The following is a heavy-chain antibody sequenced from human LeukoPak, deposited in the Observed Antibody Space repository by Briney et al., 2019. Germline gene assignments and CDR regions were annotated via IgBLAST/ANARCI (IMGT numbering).Heavy chain of an antibody. V-gene: IGHV4-38-2*02. Sequence: SETLSLTCTVSGHSISSGYYWGWIRQPPGKGLEWIGSIYHSGSTYYNPSLKSRVTVSLDTAKNQYSLQLSSVSAADTAIYYCARGHTGQNWFDPWGQGTLVTVSS. D-gene: IGHD2-8*02. J-gene: IGHJ5*02. CDR3: ARGHTGQNWFDP. CDR1: GHSISSGYY. CDR2: IYHSGST.